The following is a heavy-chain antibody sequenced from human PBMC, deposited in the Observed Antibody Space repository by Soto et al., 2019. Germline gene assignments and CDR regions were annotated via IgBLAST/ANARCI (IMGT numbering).Heavy chain of an antibody. CDR2: INHSGGT. CDR3: ARYDSSGYYPTFDY. D-gene: IGHD3-22*01. Sequence: XETLSLTCAVYGGSFSGYYWSWIRQPPGKGLEWIGEINHSGGTNYNPSPKSRVTISVDTSKNQFSLKLSSVTAADTAVYYCARYDSSGYYPTFDYWGQGTLVTVSS. V-gene: IGHV4-34*01. CDR1: GGSFSGYY. J-gene: IGHJ4*02.